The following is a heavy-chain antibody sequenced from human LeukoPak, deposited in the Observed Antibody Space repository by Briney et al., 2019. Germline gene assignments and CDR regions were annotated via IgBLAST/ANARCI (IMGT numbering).Heavy chain of an antibody. D-gene: IGHD3-10*01. J-gene: IGHJ4*02. V-gene: IGHV1-8*01. CDR2: MNPNTGRT. CDR3: ARLSQTPDYYTLGGYYYLGY. CDR1: RYTFTSYD. Sequence: ASVKVSCKASRYTFTSYDINWVREAAGHGLEWMGWMNPNTGRTGYAQKFQGRITMARDTSINTAYMELTNLRSEDTAIYYCARLSQTPDYYTLGGYYYLGYWGQGTPVTVSS.